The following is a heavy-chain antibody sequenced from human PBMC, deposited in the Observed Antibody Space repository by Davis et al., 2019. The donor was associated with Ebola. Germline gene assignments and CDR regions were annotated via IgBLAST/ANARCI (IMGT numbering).Heavy chain of an antibody. D-gene: IGHD3-3*01. J-gene: IGHJ6*02. CDR3: VYGTSGRVMDV. CDR2: SRRKANGYTT. Sequence: GESLKISCAAPGFTFSDHYMDWVRQAPGTGLEWVARSRRKANGYTTEYAPSVKGRFTVSRDDSDNLLYLQMNSLKTEDTAVYFCVYGTSGRVMDVWGQGTTVTVSS. V-gene: IGHV3-72*01. CDR1: GFTFSDHY.